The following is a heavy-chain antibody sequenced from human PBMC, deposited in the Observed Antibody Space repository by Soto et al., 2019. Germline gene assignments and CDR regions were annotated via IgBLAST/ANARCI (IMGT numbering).Heavy chain of an antibody. Sequence: PSETLSLTCAVSGGSISSGSYYWSWIRQPPGKGLEWIGYIYYTGLSNSNPSLNSRVTMSVDTSKNQFSLKLSSVTAADTAVYYCASHSSHWPFFDFWGQGTLVTVSS. J-gene: IGHJ4*02. V-gene: IGHV4-61*01. CDR1: GGSISSGSYY. D-gene: IGHD6-13*01. CDR2: IYYTGLS. CDR3: ASHSSHWPFFDF.